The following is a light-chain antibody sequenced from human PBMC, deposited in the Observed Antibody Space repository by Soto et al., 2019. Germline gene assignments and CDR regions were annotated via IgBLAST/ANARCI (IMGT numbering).Light chain of an antibody. V-gene: IGLV1-40*01. J-gene: IGLJ1*01. Sequence: QSVLTQAPSVSGAPARSVSISCTRRSTNIGPGYGVHCYQQRPGTAPKPLIVGNAIRPSEVPDRFSASTSATSASLAITGLQADDEGDYYCQSYYSTLSARDAVGNGTSNTVL. CDR3: QSYYSTLSARDA. CDR2: GNA. CDR1: STNIGPGYG.